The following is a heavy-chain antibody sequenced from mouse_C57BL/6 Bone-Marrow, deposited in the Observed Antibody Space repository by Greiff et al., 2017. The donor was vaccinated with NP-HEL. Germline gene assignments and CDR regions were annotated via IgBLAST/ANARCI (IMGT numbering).Heavy chain of an antibody. CDR2: INPNNGGT. D-gene: IGHD2-5*01. V-gene: IGHV1-18*01. CDR3: ARYSNGSFYAMDY. J-gene: IGHJ4*01. CDR1: GYTFTDYN. Sequence: VQLQQSGPELVKPGASVKIPCKASGYTFTDYNMDWVKQSHGKSLEWIGDINPNNGGTIYNQKFKGKATLTVDKSSSTAYMELRSLTSEDTAVYYCARYSNGSFYAMDYWGQGTSVTVSS.